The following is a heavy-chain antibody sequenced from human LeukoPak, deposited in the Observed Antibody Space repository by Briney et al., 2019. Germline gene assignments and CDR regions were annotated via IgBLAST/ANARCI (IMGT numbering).Heavy chain of an antibody. J-gene: IGHJ3*02. CDR3: TREPHDDSFGYRPRAFDI. CDR2: IRSKPYGGTA. Sequence: TGGSLRLSCTDSGFTSSDYAMSWVRQAPGKGLEWVGFIRSKPYGGTAEYAASVKGRFTISRDDSKSIAYLQMNNLKTEDTAVYYCTREPHDDSFGYRPRAFDIWGQGTMVTVSS. D-gene: IGHD5-18*01. CDR1: GFTSSDYA. V-gene: IGHV3-49*04.